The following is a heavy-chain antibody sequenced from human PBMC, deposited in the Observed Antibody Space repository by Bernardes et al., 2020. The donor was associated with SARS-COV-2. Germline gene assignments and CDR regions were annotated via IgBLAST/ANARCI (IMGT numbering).Heavy chain of an antibody. V-gene: IGHV4-59*11. CDR2: TYYSGTT. CDR1: GGSISSHY. D-gene: IGHD3-3*01. CDR3: AKDPFPSGPDAFAI. J-gene: IGHJ3*02. Sequence: SETLSLTCTVFGGSISSHYCSWIRQPPGKALEWVGYTYYSGTTKYNSSLKSRLTISVDTSKNQFSLTLSTVTAADTAVYYCAKDPFPSGPDAFAIWGQGTHVTVSA.